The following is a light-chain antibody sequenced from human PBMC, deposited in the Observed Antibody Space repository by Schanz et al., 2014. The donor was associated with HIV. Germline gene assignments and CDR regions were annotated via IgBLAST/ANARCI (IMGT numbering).Light chain of an antibody. CDR2: EDN. CDR1: SGSIASNY. Sequence: FMLTQPHSVSESPGKTVTISCTRSSGSIASNYVQGYQQRPGSAPPTVIYEDNQRPSGVPDRFSGSIDSSSNSASLTISGLKTEDEADYYCQSYDSSNHVVFGGGTKLT. CDR3: QSYDSSNHVV. J-gene: IGLJ2*01. V-gene: IGLV6-57*04.